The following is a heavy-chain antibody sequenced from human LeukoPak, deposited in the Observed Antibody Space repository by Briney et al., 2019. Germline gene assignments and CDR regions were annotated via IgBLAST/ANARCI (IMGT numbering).Heavy chain of an antibody. D-gene: IGHD3-3*01. J-gene: IGHJ4*02. CDR3: ARAGETYDFWSGPNRIDY. V-gene: IGHV3-20*04. CDR1: GFTFDDYG. Sequence: GGSLRLSCAASGFTFDDYGMSWVRHAPGKGLEWVSGINWNGGSTVYADSVKGRFTISRDNAKNSLYLQMNSLRAEDTALYYCARAGETYDFWSGPNRIDYWGQGTLVTVSS. CDR2: INWNGGST.